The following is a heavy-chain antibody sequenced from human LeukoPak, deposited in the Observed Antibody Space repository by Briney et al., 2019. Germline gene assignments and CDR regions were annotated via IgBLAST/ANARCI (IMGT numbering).Heavy chain of an antibody. CDR2: ISSSISHI. CDR3: ARDLNGFVVPADY. CDR1: GFTFSSYS. V-gene: IGHV3-21*01. Sequence: GGSLRLSCAASGFTFSSYSMNWVRQAPGKGLEWVSSISSSISHIYYADSVKGRFTISRDNAKNSLHLQMNSLRAEDTAVYYCARDLNGFVVPADYWGQGTLVTVSS. D-gene: IGHD2-2*01. J-gene: IGHJ4*02.